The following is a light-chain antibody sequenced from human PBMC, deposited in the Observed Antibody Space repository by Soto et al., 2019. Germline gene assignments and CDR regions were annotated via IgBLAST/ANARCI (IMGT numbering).Light chain of an antibody. CDR2: DVI. CDR1: SSDVGRYNF. J-gene: IGLJ1*01. CDR3: CSYAGSYTHV. V-gene: IGLV2-11*01. Sequence: QSVLTQPRSVSGSPGQSVTISCTGTSSDVGRYNFVSWDQQHPDKAPKLMIYDVIKRPSGVPDRFSGSKSGNTASLTIYGLQAEDEADYHCCSYAGSYTHVFGTGTKVTVL.